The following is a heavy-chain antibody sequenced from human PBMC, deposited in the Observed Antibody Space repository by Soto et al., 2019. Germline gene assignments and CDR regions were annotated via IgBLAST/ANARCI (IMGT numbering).Heavy chain of an antibody. CDR2: IYYSGST. J-gene: IGHJ4*02. Sequence: SETLSLTCTVSGGSISSGDYYWSWIRQPPGKGLEWIGYIYYSGSTYYNPSLKSRVTISVDTSKNQFSLKLSSVTAADTAVYYCARDWATAMVTDYWGQGTLVTVSS. D-gene: IGHD5-18*01. V-gene: IGHV4-30-4*01. CDR1: GGSISSGDYY. CDR3: ARDWATAMVTDY.